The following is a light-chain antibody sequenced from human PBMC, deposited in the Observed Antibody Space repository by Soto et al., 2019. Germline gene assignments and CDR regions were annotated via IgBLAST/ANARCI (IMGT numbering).Light chain of an antibody. CDR1: QSVTANY. V-gene: IGKV3-20*01. CDR3: LQYGVPLWT. Sequence: EIALTQSPGTLSLSPGERATLSCRASQSVTANYLAWYQQRPGQAPRLLIYAASIGATGVPDRFSGSGSGTDFTLTISRLEPEDFAVYYCLQYGVPLWTFGKGNTVEIK. CDR2: AAS. J-gene: IGKJ1*01.